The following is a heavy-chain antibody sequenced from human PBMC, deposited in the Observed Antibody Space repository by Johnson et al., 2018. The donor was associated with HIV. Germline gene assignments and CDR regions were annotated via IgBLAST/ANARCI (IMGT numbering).Heavy chain of an antibody. CDR3: ARDSAVTITFDI. CDR1: GFTFSSHW. V-gene: IGHV3-74*01. Sequence: VQVVESGGGLVQPGGSLRLSCAASGFTFSSHWMHWVRQAPGKGLVWVSRISNDGSSTNYADSVKGRFTISRDNAENTLYLQMNSLRAEDTAVYYCARDSAVTITFDIWGQGTMVTVSS. CDR2: ISNDGSST. J-gene: IGHJ3*02. D-gene: IGHD4-17*01.